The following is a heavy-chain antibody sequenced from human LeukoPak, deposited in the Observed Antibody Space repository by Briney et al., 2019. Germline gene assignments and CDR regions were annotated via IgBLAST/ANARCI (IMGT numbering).Heavy chain of an antibody. V-gene: IGHV4-34*01. J-gene: IGHJ5*02. CDR1: GGSFSGYY. Sequence: SETLSLTCAVYGGSFSGYYWSWIRQPPGKGLEWIGEINHSGSTNYNPSLKSRVTISVDTSKNQFSLKLSSVTAADTAAYYCARVGGSYANWFDPWGQGTLVTVSS. CDR2: INHSGST. D-gene: IGHD1-26*01. CDR3: ARVGGSYANWFDP.